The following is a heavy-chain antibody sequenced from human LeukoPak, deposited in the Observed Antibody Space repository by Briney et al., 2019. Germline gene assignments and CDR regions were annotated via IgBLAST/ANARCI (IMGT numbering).Heavy chain of an antibody. V-gene: IGHV4-34*01. J-gene: IGHJ4*02. CDR1: GGSFSGYY. D-gene: IGHD1-26*01. CDR2: INHSGST. CDR3: AKDGMVGATTGLFYFDY. Sequence: SETLSLTCAVYGGSFSGYYWSWIRQPPGKGLEWIGEINHSGSTNYNPSLKSRVNISVDTSKNQFSLKLSSVTAEDTAVYYCAKDGMVGATTGLFYFDYWGQGILVTVSS.